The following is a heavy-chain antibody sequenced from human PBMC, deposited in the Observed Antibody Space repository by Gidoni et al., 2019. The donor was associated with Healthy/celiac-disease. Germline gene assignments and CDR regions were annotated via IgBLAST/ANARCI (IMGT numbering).Heavy chain of an antibody. J-gene: IGHJ4*02. CDR1: GYTFTSYG. V-gene: IGHV1-18*01. D-gene: IGHD3-10*01. CDR3: SRLPYYGSGSHLDY. Sequence: QVQLVQSGAEVKTPEASVKVSCKGSGYTFTSYGISWVRQAPGQGLEWMGWMSSYNGNTNYAQKLQGRVTMTTDTSTSTAYMELRSLRSDDTAVYYCSRLPYYGSGSHLDYWGQGTLVTVSS. CDR2: MSSYNGNT.